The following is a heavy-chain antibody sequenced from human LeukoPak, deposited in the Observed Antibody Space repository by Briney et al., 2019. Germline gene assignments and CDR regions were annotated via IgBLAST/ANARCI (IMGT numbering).Heavy chain of an antibody. CDR3: ARLVGDYGGYFDY. D-gene: IGHD4-17*01. V-gene: IGHV3-13*01. CDR1: GFTFSTYD. CDR2: IGAGGDT. Sequence: GGSLRLSCAASGFTFSTYDMHWVRQTTGKGLEWVSAIGAGGDTYYQDSVKGRFTISRDNAKNSLNLQMNSLRAEDTAVYYCARLVGDYGGYFDYWGQGTLVTVSS. J-gene: IGHJ4*02.